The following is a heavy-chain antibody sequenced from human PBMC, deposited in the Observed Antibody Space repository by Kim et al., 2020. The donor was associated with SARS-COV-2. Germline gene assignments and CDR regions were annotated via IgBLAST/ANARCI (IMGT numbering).Heavy chain of an antibody. Sequence: GGSLRLSCAASGFTFRNYVFHWVRQAPGKGLEWLAVISHDGSNQYYADSVNGRFTVSRYTSRNTLFLQMNSVRPDDTALYYCARGGMYLGATNEYYWGKTTLVTFSS. V-gene: IGHV3-30*04. J-gene: IGHJ4*02. D-gene: IGHD1-1*01. CDR2: ISHDGSNQ. CDR1: GFTFRNYV. CDR3: ARGGMYLGATNEYY.